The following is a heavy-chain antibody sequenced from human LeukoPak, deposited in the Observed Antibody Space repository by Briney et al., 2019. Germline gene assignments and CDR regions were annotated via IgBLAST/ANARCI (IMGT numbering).Heavy chain of an antibody. J-gene: IGHJ4*02. V-gene: IGHV1-46*01. CDR1: GYTFTTYY. Sequence: ASVKVSCKASGYTFTTYYMHWVRQAPGQGLEWMGIINPSGGSTSYAQKFQGRVTMTRDMSTSTAYMELSSLRSEDTAVYYCARENLAGATLDYWGQGTLVTVSS. CDR3: ARENLAGATLDY. D-gene: IGHD1-26*01. CDR2: INPSGGST.